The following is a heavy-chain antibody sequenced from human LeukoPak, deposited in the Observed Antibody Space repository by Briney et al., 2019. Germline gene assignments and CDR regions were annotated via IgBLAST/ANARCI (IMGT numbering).Heavy chain of an antibody. J-gene: IGHJ4*02. D-gene: IGHD2-15*01. Sequence: GGSLRLSCAASGFTFSDYYMSWIRQAPGKGLEWVSYISSSGSTIYYADSVKGRFTISRDNAKNSLYLQMNRLRAEDTAVYYCARAYCSGGSCYRRFDYWGQGTLVTVSS. CDR1: GFTFSDYY. V-gene: IGHV3-11*01. CDR2: ISSSGSTI. CDR3: ARAYCSGGSCYRRFDY.